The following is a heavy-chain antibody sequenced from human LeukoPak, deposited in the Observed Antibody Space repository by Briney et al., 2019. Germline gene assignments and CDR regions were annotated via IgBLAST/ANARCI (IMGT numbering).Heavy chain of an antibody. J-gene: IGHJ4*02. CDR3: ARDPGYSSGWVFDY. Sequence: SQTLSLTCTVSGGSISSGDYYWSWIRQPPGKGLEWIGYIYYSGSTYYNPSFKSRVTISVDTSKNQFSLKLSSVTAADTAVYYCARDPGYSSGWVFDYWGQGTLVTVSS. D-gene: IGHD6-19*01. CDR2: IYYSGST. V-gene: IGHV4-30-4*08. CDR1: GGSISSGDYY.